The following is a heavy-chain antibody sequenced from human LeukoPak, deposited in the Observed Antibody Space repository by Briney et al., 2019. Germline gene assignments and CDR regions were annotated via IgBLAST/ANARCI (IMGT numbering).Heavy chain of an antibody. CDR2: ISAYNGNT. D-gene: IGHD2-2*02. CDR1: GYTFTSYG. Sequence: ASVKVSCKASGYTFTSYGISWMRQAPGQGLEWMGWISAYNGNTNYAQKLQGRVTMTTDTSTSTAYMELRSLRSDDTAVYYCARTRNRGYCSSTSCYTVVDYWGQGTLVTVSS. CDR3: ARTRNRGYCSSTSCYTVVDY. V-gene: IGHV1-18*01. J-gene: IGHJ4*02.